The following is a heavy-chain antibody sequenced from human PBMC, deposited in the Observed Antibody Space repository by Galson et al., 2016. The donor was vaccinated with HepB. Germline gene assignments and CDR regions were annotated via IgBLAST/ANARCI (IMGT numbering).Heavy chain of an antibody. CDR3: ARAYPSSSFDS. Sequence: SETLSLTCVVSGYSISSGYYWGWIRQPPGKGLEWIGSIYRSGSTYYNPSLKSRLTISVDFPNDHFPLRLSSVTAADTAVYYCARAYPSSSFDSWGQGTLVIVSS. V-gene: IGHV4-38-2*01. J-gene: IGHJ4*02. CDR1: GYSISSGYY. CDR2: IYRSGST. D-gene: IGHD6-6*01.